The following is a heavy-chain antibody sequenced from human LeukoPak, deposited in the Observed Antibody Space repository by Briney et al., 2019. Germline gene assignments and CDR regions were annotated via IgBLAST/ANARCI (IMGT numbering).Heavy chain of an antibody. CDR3: ARGVGYCSSTSCYWWFDP. D-gene: IGHD2-2*01. CDR1: GVTLSSYW. CDR2: INSDGSST. J-gene: IGHJ5*02. Sequence: GGSLRLSCAASGVTLSSYWMHWVRQAPGKGLVWVARINSDGSSTSYADSVKGRFTISRDNAKNTLYLQMNSLRAEDTAVYYCARGVGYCSSTSCYWWFDPWGQGTLVTVSS. V-gene: IGHV3-74*01.